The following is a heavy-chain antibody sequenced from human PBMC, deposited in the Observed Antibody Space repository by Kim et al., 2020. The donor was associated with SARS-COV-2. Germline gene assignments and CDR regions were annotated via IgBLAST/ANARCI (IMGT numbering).Heavy chain of an antibody. CDR1: GFTFSDYH. CDR3: ARDGDRYCSSTSCRSGYYYYAMDV. V-gene: IGHV3-11*05. Sequence: GGSLRLSCATSGFTFSDYHMSWIRQAPGKGLEWISYISNSFDYTRYADSVKGRFTISRDAKNSLYLQMNNLRAEDTAVYYCARDGDRYCSSTSCRSGYYYYAMDVWGQGTTVTV. J-gene: IGHJ6*02. D-gene: IGHD2-2*01. CDR2: ISNSFDYT.